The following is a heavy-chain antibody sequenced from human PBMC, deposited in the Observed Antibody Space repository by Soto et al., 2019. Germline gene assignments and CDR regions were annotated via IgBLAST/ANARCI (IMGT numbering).Heavy chain of an antibody. D-gene: IGHD6-6*01. CDR3: AREWYSSSSDWFDP. V-gene: IGHV4-31*03. CDR1: GGSISSGGYY. J-gene: IGHJ5*02. Sequence: PSETLSLTCTVSGGSISSGGYYWSWIRQHPGKGLEWIGYIYYSGSTYYNPSLKSRVTISVDTSKNQFSLKLSSVTAADTAVYYCAREWYSSSSDWFDPWGQGTLVTVSS. CDR2: IYYSGST.